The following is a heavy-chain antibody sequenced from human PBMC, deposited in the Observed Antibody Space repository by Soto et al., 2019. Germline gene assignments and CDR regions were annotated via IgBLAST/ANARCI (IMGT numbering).Heavy chain of an antibody. D-gene: IGHD2-2*01. CDR1: GYSFMKYG. Sequence: ASVKDSCRGFGYSFMKYGINWGRQAPGQGLEWVGWISPYSGSTHSAQKFHGRLTLTTDTAASTAYMELRILRSADTAPYYCAREASVLIPAAQPSRFDSWGQGTLVTVSS. CDR3: AREASVLIPAAQPSRFDS. V-gene: IGHV1-18*01. CDR2: ISPYSGST. J-gene: IGHJ4*02.